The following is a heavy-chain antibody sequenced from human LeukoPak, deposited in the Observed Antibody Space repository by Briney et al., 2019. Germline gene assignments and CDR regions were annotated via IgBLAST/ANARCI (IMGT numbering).Heavy chain of an antibody. CDR3: ARVEEGYGSGRRENYYYYYMDV. Sequence: SETLSLTCTVSGGSISSYYWSWIRQPPGKGLEWIEYIYYSGSTNYNPSLKSRVIISVDTSKNQFSLKLSSVTAADTAVYYCARVEEGYGSGRRENYYYYYMDVWGKGTTVTISS. J-gene: IGHJ6*03. CDR2: IYYSGST. CDR1: GGSISSYY. D-gene: IGHD3-10*01. V-gene: IGHV4-59*01.